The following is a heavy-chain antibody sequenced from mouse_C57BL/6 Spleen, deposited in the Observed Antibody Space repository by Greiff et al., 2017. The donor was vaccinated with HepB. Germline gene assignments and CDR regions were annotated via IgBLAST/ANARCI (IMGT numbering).Heavy chain of an antibody. D-gene: IGHD2-4*01. J-gene: IGHJ3*01. V-gene: IGHV3-6*01. CDR1: GYSITSGYY. CDR2: ISYDGSN. Sequence: EVQLVESGPGLVKPSQSLSLTCSVTGYSITSGYYWNWIRQFPGNKLEWMGYISYDGSNNYNPSLKNRISITRDTSKNQFCLKLNSVTTEDTATYYCARGPHDYEFAYWGQGTLVTVSA. CDR3: ARGPHDYEFAY.